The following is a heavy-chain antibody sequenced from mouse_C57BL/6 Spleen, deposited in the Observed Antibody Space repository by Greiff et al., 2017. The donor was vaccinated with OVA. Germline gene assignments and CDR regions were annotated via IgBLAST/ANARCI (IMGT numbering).Heavy chain of an antibody. CDR3: ARGGDEHFDY. CDR2: IYPGDGDT. D-gene: IGHD3-3*01. V-gene: IGHV1-82*01. Sequence: QVQLKESGPELVKPGASVKISCKASGYAFSSSWMNWVKQRPGKGLEWIGRIYPGDGDTNYNGKFKGKATLTADKSSSTAYMQLSSLTSEDSAVYFCARGGDEHFDYWGQGTTLTVSS. J-gene: IGHJ2*01. CDR1: GYAFSSSW.